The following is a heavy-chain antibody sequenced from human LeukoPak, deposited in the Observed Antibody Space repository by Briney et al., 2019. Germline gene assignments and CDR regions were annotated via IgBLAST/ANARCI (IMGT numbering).Heavy chain of an antibody. V-gene: IGHV4-61*02. CDR3: ARAPVVNSWPLDY. J-gene: IGHJ4*02. Sequence: NPSETLSLTCTVSGGSISSGSYYWSWIRQPAGKGLEWIGRIYTSGSTNYNPSLKSRVTISVDTSKNQFSLKLSSVTAADTAVYYCARAPVVNSWPLDYWGQGTLVTVSS. CDR1: GGSISSGSYY. D-gene: IGHD6-13*01. CDR2: IYTSGST.